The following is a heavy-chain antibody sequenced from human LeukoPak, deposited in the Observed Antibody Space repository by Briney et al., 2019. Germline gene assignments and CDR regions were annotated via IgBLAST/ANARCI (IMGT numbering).Heavy chain of an antibody. D-gene: IGHD4/OR15-4a*01. J-gene: IGHJ4*02. CDR3: AKRAGYYFDY. Sequence: GGSLRLSCAASGFXFSSYAMSWVRQAPGKGLEWVSVISGSGDITYYADSVKGRFTISRDNSKNTLYLQMNSLRAEDTAVYYCAKRAGYYFDYWGQGTLVTVSS. CDR1: GFXFSSYA. V-gene: IGHV3-23*01. CDR2: ISGSGDIT.